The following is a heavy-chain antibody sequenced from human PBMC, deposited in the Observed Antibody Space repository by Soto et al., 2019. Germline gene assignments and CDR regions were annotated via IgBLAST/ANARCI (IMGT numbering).Heavy chain of an antibody. J-gene: IGHJ4*02. CDR3: ARDSDYYDSSGYYFDY. V-gene: IGHV3-7*01. Sequence: GGSLRLSCAASGFTFSSYWMTWVRQAPGKGLEWVANIKLDGSEKYYADSVKGRFTISRDNSKNTLYLQMNSLRAEDTAVYYCARDSDYYDSSGYYFDYWGQGTLVTVSS. CDR1: GFTFSSYW. CDR2: IKLDGSEK. D-gene: IGHD3-22*01.